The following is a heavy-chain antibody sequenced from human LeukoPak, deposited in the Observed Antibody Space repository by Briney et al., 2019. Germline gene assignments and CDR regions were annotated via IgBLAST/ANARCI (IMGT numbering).Heavy chain of an antibody. Sequence: SETLSLTCAVYGGSFSGYYWSWIRQPPGKGLEWIGEINHSGSTNYNPSLKSRVTISVDTSKNQFSLKLSSVTAADTAAYYCGGSYGRRFDYWGQGTLVTVSS. J-gene: IGHJ4*02. CDR3: GGSYGRRFDY. V-gene: IGHV4-34*01. CDR2: INHSGST. D-gene: IGHD5-18*01. CDR1: GGSFSGYY.